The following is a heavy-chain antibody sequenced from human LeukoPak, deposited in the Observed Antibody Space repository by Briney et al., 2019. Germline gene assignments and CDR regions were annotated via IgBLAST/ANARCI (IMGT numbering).Heavy chain of an antibody. CDR2: ISYDGSNK. CDR1: GFTFSSYA. Sequence: TGGSLRLSCAASGFTFSSYAMHWVRQAPGKGLEWVAVISYDGSNKYYADSVKGRFTISRDNSKTTLYLQMNSLRAEDTAVYYCARSGDYDYVWGSYRYRPNPLAYWGQGTLVTVSS. CDR3: ARSGDYDYVWGSYRYRPNPLAY. V-gene: IGHV3-30*04. J-gene: IGHJ4*02. D-gene: IGHD3-16*02.